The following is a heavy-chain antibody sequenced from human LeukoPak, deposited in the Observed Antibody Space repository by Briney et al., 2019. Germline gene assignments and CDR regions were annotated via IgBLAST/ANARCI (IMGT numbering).Heavy chain of an antibody. Sequence: GGSLRLSCAASGFTFSSYSMNWVRQAPGKWLEWVSSISSSSSYIYYADSVKGRFTISRDNAKNSLYLQMNSLRAEDTAVYYCAREDRSWYYDFWSGPRDFDYWGQGTLVTVSS. CDR2: ISSSSSYI. CDR1: GFTFSSYS. V-gene: IGHV3-21*01. J-gene: IGHJ4*02. D-gene: IGHD3-3*01. CDR3: AREDRSWYYDFWSGPRDFDY.